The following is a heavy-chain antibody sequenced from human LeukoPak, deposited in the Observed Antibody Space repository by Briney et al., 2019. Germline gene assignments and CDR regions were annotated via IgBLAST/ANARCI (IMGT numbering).Heavy chain of an antibody. D-gene: IGHD3-16*01. CDR1: GYNFSSYY. CDR2: LNPSRGTT. V-gene: IGHV1-46*01. Sequence: GASVKLSCKASGYNFSSYYIQWVRQDPEQGLEWMGLLNPSRGTTAYAPKFQGRVTMTRDTSSNTVYMELRGLRSDDTAIYYCARDATRGIGGSYDLDFWGQGSLVTVSS. CDR3: ARDATRGIGGSYDLDF. J-gene: IGHJ4*02.